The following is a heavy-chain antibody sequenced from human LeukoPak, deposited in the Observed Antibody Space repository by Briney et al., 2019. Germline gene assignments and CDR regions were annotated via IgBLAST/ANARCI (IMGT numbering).Heavy chain of an antibody. CDR1: GYTFTNYG. CDR3: ARDLLTDSVFYASGPPWFDP. D-gene: IGHD3-10*01. V-gene: IGHV1-18*01. Sequence: VASVKVSCKASGYTFTNYGVTWVRQAPGQGLEWMGWISAFNDNTDYAQKFQGRVTLTTDKSTSTAYMEMRSLRSDDTAVYYCARDLLTDSVFYASGPPWFDPWGQGTLITVSS. J-gene: IGHJ5*02. CDR2: ISAFNDNT.